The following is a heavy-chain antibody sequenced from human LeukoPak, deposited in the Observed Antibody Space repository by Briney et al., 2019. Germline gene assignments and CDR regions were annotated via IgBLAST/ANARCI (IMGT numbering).Heavy chain of an antibody. CDR3: AREISGSYYNPLGYMDV. CDR1: GGSISLYY. J-gene: IGHJ6*03. D-gene: IGHD3-10*01. Sequence: SETLSLTCTVSGGSISLYYWNWIRQPAGKGLEWIGRIFTSGTTNYNPSLKSRVTMSVDTSKSQFSLALSSVTAADTAVYYCAREISGSYYNPLGYMDVWGKGATVTVAS. CDR2: IFTSGTT. V-gene: IGHV4-4*07.